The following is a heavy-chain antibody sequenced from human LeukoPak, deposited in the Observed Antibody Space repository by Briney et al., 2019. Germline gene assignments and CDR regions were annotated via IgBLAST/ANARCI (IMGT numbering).Heavy chain of an antibody. CDR1: GFTFNYYG. D-gene: IGHD3-3*01. CDR3: ARDQYDTWSRRGNFDS. J-gene: IGHJ4*02. Sequence: PGGSLRLSCAASGFTFNYYGMHWVRQAPGKGLEWVANIKLDGSEKNYVDSVKGRFTISRDNTKNSLYLQMNSLRVEDTAVFYCARDQYDTWSRRGNFDSWGQGTLVIVSS. V-gene: IGHV3-7*03. CDR2: IKLDGSEK.